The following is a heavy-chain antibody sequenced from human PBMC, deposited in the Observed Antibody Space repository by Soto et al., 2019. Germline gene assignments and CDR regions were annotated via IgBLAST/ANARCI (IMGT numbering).Heavy chain of an antibody. CDR1: GFTFQNHA. Sequence: QVQLMESGGGVVQPGKSLRLSCVASGFTFQNHAMYWIRQAPGKGLEWVALIAYDGRTKYSDAVRGRFAVSRDNSKSTQYLQMNSLRPEDTAVYYCAPSTSVTFDSWGQGALVIVSS. CDR2: IAYDGRTK. CDR3: APSTSVTFDS. V-gene: IGHV3-30*09. D-gene: IGHD4-4*01. J-gene: IGHJ4*02.